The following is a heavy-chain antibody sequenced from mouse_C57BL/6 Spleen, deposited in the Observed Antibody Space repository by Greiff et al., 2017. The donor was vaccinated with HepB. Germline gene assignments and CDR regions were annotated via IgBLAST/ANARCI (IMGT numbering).Heavy chain of an antibody. D-gene: IGHD1-1*01. J-gene: IGHJ3*01. CDR3: ARGGITTVVPFAY. CDR1: GYSITSGYY. Sequence: EVQLVESGPGLVKPSQSLSLTCSVTGYSITSGYYWNWIRQFPGNKLEWMGYIRYDGSNNYNPSLKNRISITRDTSKNQFFLKLNSVTTEDTATYYCARGGITTVVPFAYWGQGTLVTVSA. CDR2: IRYDGSN. V-gene: IGHV3-6*01.